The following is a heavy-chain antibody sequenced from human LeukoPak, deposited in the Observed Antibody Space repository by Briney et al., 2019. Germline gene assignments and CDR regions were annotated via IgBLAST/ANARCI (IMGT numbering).Heavy chain of an antibody. J-gene: IGHJ4*02. CDR2: INPSGGST. V-gene: IGHV1-46*01. CDR1: GYTFTSYG. D-gene: IGHD1-26*01. CDR3: AREGVSGSYLGY. Sequence: GASVKVSCKASGYTFTSYGISWVRQAPGQGLEWMGVINPSGGSTRYEQKFQERVTMTRDMSTSTVYMELSSLRSEDTTIYYCAREGVSGSYLGYWGQGTLVTVSS.